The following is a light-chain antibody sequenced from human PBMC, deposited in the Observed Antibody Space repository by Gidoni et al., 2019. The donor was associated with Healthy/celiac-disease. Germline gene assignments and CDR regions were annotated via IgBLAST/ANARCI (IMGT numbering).Light chain of an antibody. Sequence: EIVLTQSPATLSLSPGERATLSCRASQSVSSYLAWYQQKPGQAPRLLISDASNRATGIPAWFSGSGSGTDFTLTISSLEPEDFAVYYCQQRSNCPLTFGGXTKVEIK. CDR1: QSVSSY. CDR2: DAS. V-gene: IGKV3-11*01. CDR3: QQRSNCPLT. J-gene: IGKJ4*01.